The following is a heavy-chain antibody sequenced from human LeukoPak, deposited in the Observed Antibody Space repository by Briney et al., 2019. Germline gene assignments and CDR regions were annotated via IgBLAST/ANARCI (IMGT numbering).Heavy chain of an antibody. CDR3: ARDQGFSYYFYYMDV. D-gene: IGHD3-3*01. CDR1: GFTVSNNY. Sequence: GGSLRLSCAASGFTVSNNYMNWVRQAPGKGLEWVSVIYSGGSTYYADSVKGRFTISRDNAKNSLYLQMNSLRAEDTAVYYCARDQGFSYYFYYMDVWGKGTTVTVSS. V-gene: IGHV3-53*01. J-gene: IGHJ6*03. CDR2: IYSGGST.